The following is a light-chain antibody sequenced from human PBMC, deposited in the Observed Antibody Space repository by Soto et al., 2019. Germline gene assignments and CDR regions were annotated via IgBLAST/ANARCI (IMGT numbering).Light chain of an antibody. V-gene: IGKV1-5*01. CDR2: DAS. CDR1: QTVNAW. J-gene: IGKJ1*01. CDR3: QQYNTHSGT. Sequence: DIQMTQSPSTLSASLGDRVTITCRASQTVNAWLAWYQHKPGKAPKPLIYDASSLESRVPARFSGSGSGTEFILTISSLQPDDVGTYYCQQYNTHSGTFGQGTKV.